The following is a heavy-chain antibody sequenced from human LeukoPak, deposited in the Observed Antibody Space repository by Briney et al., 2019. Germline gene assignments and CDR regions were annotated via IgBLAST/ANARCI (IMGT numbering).Heavy chain of an antibody. CDR3: ARTDYGGNLYYYYYMDV. D-gene: IGHD4-23*01. Sequence: SETLSLTCTVSGGSISSSTYYWGWIRQPPGKGLEWIGNIYYSGTTYYNPSLKSRVTISVDTSKNQFSLKLSSVTAADTAVYYCARTDYGGNLYYYYYMDVWGKGTTVTVSS. CDR1: GGSISSSTYY. CDR2: IYYSGTT. J-gene: IGHJ6*03. V-gene: IGHV4-39*07.